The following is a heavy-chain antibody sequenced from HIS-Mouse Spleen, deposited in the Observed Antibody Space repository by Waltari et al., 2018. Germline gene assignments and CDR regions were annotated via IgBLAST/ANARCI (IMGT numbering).Heavy chain of an antibody. Sequence: QLQLQESGPGLVKPSETLSLTCTVSGGSISSSSYYGGWIRQPPGKGLEWIGSIYYSGRTYDNPSLKSRVTISVDTTKIQFSLKLSSVAGADTAVYYCAREIPYSSSWYDWYFDLWGRGTLVTVSS. J-gene: IGHJ2*01. CDR3: AREIPYSSSWYDWYFDL. D-gene: IGHD6-13*01. V-gene: IGHV4-39*07. CDR2: IYYSGRT. CDR1: GGSISSSSYY.